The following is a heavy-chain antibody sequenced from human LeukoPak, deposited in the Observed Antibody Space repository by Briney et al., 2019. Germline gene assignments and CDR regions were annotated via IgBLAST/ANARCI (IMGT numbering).Heavy chain of an antibody. D-gene: IGHD3-10*01. J-gene: IGHJ4*02. V-gene: IGHV1-8*01. CDR3: ARGRDSGSYLQVENSQPFY. Sequence: GASVKVSCKASGYTFTSYDINWVRQATGQGLKWMEWMTPDSGNTGYGEKFQGRVTMTRNTSIGTAYMELSSLISEDTAVYYCARGRDSGSYLQVENSQPFYWGQGTLVTVSS. CDR2: MTPDSGNT. CDR1: GYTFTSYD.